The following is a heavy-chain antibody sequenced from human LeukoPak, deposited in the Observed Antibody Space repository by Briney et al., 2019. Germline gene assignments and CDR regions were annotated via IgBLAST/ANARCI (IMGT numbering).Heavy chain of an antibody. Sequence: GGSLRLSCAASGFTFSSYSMTWVRQAPGKGLEWVSSISSSSIYIYYADSVKGRFTISRDNAKNSLYLQMNSLRDEDTAVYYCARVNRPYGYGTYYYYMDVWGKGTTVTVSS. CDR3: ARVNRPYGYGTYYYYMDV. D-gene: IGHD5-18*01. CDR1: GFTFSSYS. CDR2: ISSSSIYI. J-gene: IGHJ6*03. V-gene: IGHV3-21*01.